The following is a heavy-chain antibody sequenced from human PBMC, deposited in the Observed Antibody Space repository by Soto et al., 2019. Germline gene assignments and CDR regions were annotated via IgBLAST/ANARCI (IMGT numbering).Heavy chain of an antibody. D-gene: IGHD3-3*01. J-gene: IGHJ4*02. CDR1: AFIFSACA. CDR2: ISYNGGSR. Sequence: GGSLRLSCSASAFIFSACAMYWVRQAPGKGLEYVSVISYNGGSRYYADSVKGRFTISRDNSKNTLYIQMSSLTDEDTAVYYCVKGPSQGSSVFGPLDFWGQGTLVTVSS. V-gene: IGHV3-64D*06. CDR3: VKGPSQGSSVFGPLDF.